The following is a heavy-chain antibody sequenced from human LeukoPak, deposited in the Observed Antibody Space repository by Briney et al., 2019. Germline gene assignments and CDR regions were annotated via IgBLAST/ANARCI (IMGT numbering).Heavy chain of an antibody. D-gene: IGHD4-17*01. CDR3: ARDGTVTTPPYYFDY. J-gene: IGHJ4*02. CDR1: GFTFSSYW. CDR2: IKQDGSEK. V-gene: IGHV3-7*01. Sequence: PGGSLRLSCAASGFTFSSYWMSWVRQAPGKGLEWVANIKQDGSEKYYVDSVKGRFTISRDNAKNSLYLQMNSLRAEDTAVYYCARDGTVTTPPYYFDYWGQGTLVTVSS.